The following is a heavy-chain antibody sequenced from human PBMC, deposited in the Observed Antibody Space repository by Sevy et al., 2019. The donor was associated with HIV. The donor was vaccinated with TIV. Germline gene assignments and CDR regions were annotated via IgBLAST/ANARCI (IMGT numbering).Heavy chain of an antibody. J-gene: IGHJ6*02. V-gene: IGHV4-4*07. CDR3: ARDSHVHYYGSGSYIYYYGMDV. CDR2: IYTSGST. Sequence: SETLSLTCTVSGGSISSYYWSWIRQPAGKGLEWIGRIYTSGSTNYNPSLKSRVTMSVDTSKNQFSLKLSSVTAADTAVYYCARDSHVHYYGSGSYIYYYGMDVWGQGTTVTVSS. CDR1: GGSISSYY. D-gene: IGHD3-10*01.